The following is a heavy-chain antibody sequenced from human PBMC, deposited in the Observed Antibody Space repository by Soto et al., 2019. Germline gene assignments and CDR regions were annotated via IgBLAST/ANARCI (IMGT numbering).Heavy chain of an antibody. V-gene: IGHV3-20*04. J-gene: IGHJ4*02. CDR3: ARSNYYDSSGYPSYFDY. CDR2: INWNGGST. CDR1: GFTFDDYG. D-gene: IGHD3-22*01. Sequence: EVQLVESGGGVVRPGGSLRLSCAASGFTFDDYGMSWVLQAPGKGLEWVSGINWNGGSTGYADSVKGRFTISRDNAKNSLYLQMNSLRAEDTALYYCARSNYYDSSGYPSYFDYWGQGTLVTVSS.